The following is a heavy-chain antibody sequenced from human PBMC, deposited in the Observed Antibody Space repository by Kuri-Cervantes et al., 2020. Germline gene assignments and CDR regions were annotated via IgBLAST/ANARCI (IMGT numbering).Heavy chain of an antibody. CDR2: IWYDGSNK. V-gene: IGHV3-33*03. CDR3: AKGREYSSSWYVMDY. D-gene: IGHD6-13*01. CDR1: GFTFSSYG. Sequence: GGSLRLSCAASGFTFSSYGMHWVRQAPGKGLEWVAVIWYDGSNKYYADSVKGRFTISRDNAKNSLYLQMNSLRAEDTALYYCAKGREYSSSWYVMDYWGQGTLVTVSS. J-gene: IGHJ4*02.